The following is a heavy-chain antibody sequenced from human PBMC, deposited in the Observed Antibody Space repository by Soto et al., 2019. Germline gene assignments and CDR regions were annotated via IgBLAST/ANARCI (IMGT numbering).Heavy chain of an antibody. J-gene: IGHJ5*02. CDR3: AKDHLGAFGSGGNWFDP. D-gene: IGHD3-10*01. Sequence: EVQLLESGGGLVQPGGSLRLSCAASGFTFSSYAMSWVRQAPGKGLEWVSAISGSGGSTYYADSVKGRFTISRDHSKNKLYLQVNSLRAEDTAVYYCAKDHLGAFGSGGNWFDPWGQGTLVTVSS. CDR1: GFTFSSYA. CDR2: ISGSGGST. V-gene: IGHV3-23*01.